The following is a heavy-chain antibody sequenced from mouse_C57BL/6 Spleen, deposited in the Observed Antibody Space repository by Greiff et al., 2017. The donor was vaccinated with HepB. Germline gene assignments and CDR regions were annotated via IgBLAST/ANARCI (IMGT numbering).Heavy chain of an antibody. V-gene: IGHV1-39*01. CDR1: GYSFTDYN. CDR2: INPNYGTT. CDR3: AREDDAAPWFAY. D-gene: IGHD2-12*01. J-gene: IGHJ3*01. Sequence: EVKLMESGPELVKPGASVKISCKASGYSFTDYNMNWVKQSNGKSLEWIGVINPNYGTTSYNQKFKGKATLTVDQSSSTAYMQLNSLTSEDSAVYYCAREDDAAPWFAYWGQGTLVTVSA.